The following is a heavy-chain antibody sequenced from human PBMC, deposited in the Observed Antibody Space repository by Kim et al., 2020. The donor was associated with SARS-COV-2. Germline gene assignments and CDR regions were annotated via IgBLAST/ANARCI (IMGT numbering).Heavy chain of an antibody. CDR2: ISSNGGST. V-gene: IGHV3-64D*06. Sequence: GGSLRLSCSASGFTFSSYAMHWVRQAPGKGLEYVSAISSNGGSTYYADSVKGRFTISRDNSKNTLYLQMSSLRAEDTAVYYCVKGGIYDIAAAGNYYYYGNDVWGQGTTVTVSS. CDR3: VKGGIYDIAAAGNYYYYGNDV. J-gene: IGHJ6*02. CDR1: GFTFSSYA. D-gene: IGHD6-13*01.